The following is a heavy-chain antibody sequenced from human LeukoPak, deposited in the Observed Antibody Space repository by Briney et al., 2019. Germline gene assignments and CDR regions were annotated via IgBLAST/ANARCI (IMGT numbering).Heavy chain of an antibody. CDR3: ARGRIAAAGTWDWFDP. CDR2: INHSGST. CDR1: GGSFSGYY. J-gene: IGHJ5*02. D-gene: IGHD6-13*01. Sequence: SETLSLTCAVYGGSFSGYYWSWTRQPPGKGLEWIGEINHSGSTNYNPSLKSRVTISVDTSKNQFSLKLSSVTAADTAVYYCARGRIAAAGTWDWFDPWGQGTLVTVSS. V-gene: IGHV4-34*01.